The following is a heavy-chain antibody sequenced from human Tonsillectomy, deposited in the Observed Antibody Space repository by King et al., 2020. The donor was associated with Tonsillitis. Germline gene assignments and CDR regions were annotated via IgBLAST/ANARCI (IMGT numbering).Heavy chain of an antibody. J-gene: IGHJ4*02. V-gene: IGHV1-46*04. D-gene: IGHD2-15*01. Sequence: VQLVESGAEVKRPGASVKVSCKASGYTFTTFLMHWVRQAPGQGLHWMGLINPSSVRTTYAQTLPGRGTMTWDSSTTTLYMEMSSLRSDDTAMYYCAREGCSGGRCYGYFDYWGQGTLVTVSS. CDR2: INPSSVRT. CDR1: GYTFTTFL. CDR3: AREGCSGGRCYGYFDY.